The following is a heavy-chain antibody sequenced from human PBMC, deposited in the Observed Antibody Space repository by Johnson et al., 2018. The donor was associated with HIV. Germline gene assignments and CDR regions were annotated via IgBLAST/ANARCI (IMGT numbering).Heavy chain of an antibody. CDR2: IRYDGSNK. J-gene: IGHJ3*02. V-gene: IGHV3-30*02. Sequence: QVQLVESGGGVVQPGGSLRLSCAASGFTFSSYGMHWVRQAPGKGLEGVAFIRYDGSNKYYADSVKGRFTISRDNSKNTLYLQMNSLRAEDTAVYYCAKDAYDYGDYGAFDIWGQGTMVTVSS. CDR3: AKDAYDYGDYGAFDI. CDR1: GFTFSSYG. D-gene: IGHD4-17*01.